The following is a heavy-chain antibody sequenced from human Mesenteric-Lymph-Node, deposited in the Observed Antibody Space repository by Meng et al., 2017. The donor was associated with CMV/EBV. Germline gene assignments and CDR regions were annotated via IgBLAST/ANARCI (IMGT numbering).Heavy chain of an antibody. D-gene: IGHD1-26*01. Sequence: LSLTCAASRFTFSSYNMNWVRQAPGKGLEWVSSISKSSSYIYYADSVKGRFTISRDNSKNTLYLQMNSLRAEDTAVYYCAKDFIVGATRGNDAFDIWGHGTMVTVSS. CDR2: ISKSSSYI. J-gene: IGHJ3*02. V-gene: IGHV3-21*01. CDR1: RFTFSSYN. CDR3: AKDFIVGATRGNDAFDI.